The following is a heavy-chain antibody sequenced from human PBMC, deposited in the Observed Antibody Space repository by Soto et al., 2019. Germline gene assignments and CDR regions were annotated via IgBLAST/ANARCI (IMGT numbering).Heavy chain of an antibody. CDR1: GGFLSGYY. V-gene: IGHV4-34*01. CDR3: ARGGSSWYSRGNWFDP. J-gene: IGHJ5*02. D-gene: IGHD6-13*01. Sequence: ENLSVTCAVYGGFLSGYYCGRIRQPPGKGLEWIGEINHSGSTNYNPSLKSRVTISVDTSKNQLSLKLSSVTAADTAVYYCARGGSSWYSRGNWFDPWGLGTLVTVSS. CDR2: INHSGST.